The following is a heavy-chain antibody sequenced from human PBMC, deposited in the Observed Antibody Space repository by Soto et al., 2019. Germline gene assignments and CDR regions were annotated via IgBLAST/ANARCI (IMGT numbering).Heavy chain of an antibody. Sequence: SETLSLTCTVSGGSISSSSYYWGWIRQPPGKGLEWIGSIYYSGSTYYNPSLKSRVTISVDTSKNQFSLKLSSVTAADTAVYYCARLVVTLIGHFDYWGQGTLVTVSS. CDR1: GGSISSSSYY. CDR2: IYYSGST. V-gene: IGHV4-39*01. CDR3: ARLVVTLIGHFDY. J-gene: IGHJ4*02. D-gene: IGHD2-15*01.